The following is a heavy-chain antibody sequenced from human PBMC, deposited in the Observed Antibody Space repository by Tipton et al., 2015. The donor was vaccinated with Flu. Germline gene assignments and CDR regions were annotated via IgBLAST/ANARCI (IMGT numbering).Heavy chain of an antibody. Sequence: TLSLTCTVSGDSISNYYWGWIRQPAGKGLQWIGRIYTSGSTDYNPSLKGRVTMSVDTSRNQFSLRLSSVTAADTAVYFCARLAALNWFDPWGQGTLVTVSS. CDR1: GDSISNYY. J-gene: IGHJ5*02. V-gene: IGHV4-4*07. CDR3: ARLAALNWFDP. CDR2: IYTSGST. D-gene: IGHD6-13*01.